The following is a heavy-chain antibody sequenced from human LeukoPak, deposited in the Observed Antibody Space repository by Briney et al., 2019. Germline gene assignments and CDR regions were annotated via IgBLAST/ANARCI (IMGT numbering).Heavy chain of an antibody. V-gene: IGHV3-48*04. CDR3: ARKMGIAVASEIDY. Sequence: PSGGSLRLSCAASGFTFSSYSMNWVRQAPGKGLEWVSYISSSSSTIYYADSVKGRFTISRDNAKNSLYLQMNSLRAEDTAVYYCARKMGIAVASEIDYWGQGTLVTVSS. D-gene: IGHD6-19*01. CDR1: GFTFSSYS. J-gene: IGHJ4*02. CDR2: ISSSSSTI.